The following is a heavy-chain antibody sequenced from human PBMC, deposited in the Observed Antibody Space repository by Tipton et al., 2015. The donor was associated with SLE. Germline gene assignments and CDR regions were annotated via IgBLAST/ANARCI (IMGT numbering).Heavy chain of an antibody. CDR2: MYYSGSA. V-gene: IGHV4-59*01. Sequence: PGLVKPSETLSLTCTVSGDSISSYYWSWIRQPPGKGLEWIGYMYYSGSANYNPSLKSRVTISVDTSKNQFSLKLSSVTAADMAVYYCARGFSMVRSYMDVWGKGTTVTVSS. CDR3: ARGFSMVRSYMDV. CDR1: GDSISSYY. D-gene: IGHD3-10*01. J-gene: IGHJ6*03.